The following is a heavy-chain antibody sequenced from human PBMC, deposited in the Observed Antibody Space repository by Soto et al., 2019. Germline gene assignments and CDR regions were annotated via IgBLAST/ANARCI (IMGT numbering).Heavy chain of an antibody. D-gene: IGHD3-10*01. CDR2: IYYSGST. V-gene: IGHV4-39*02. CDR1: GGSISSSSYY. J-gene: IGHJ6*02. Sequence: PSETLSLTCTVSGGSISSSSYYWGWIRQPPGKGLEWIGSIYYSGSTYYNPSLKSRVTISVDTSKNQFSLKLSSVTAADTAVYYCARELSHYGMAVWGQGTTVTVSS. CDR3: ARELSHYGMAV.